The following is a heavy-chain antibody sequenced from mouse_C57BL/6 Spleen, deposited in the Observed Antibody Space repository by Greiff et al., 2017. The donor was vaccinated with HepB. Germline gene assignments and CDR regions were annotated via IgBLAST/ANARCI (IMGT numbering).Heavy chain of an antibody. V-gene: IGHV5-4*01. CDR1: GFTFSSYA. CDR3: ARDQLGRWYFDV. CDR2: ISDGGSYT. D-gene: IGHD4-1*02. J-gene: IGHJ1*03. Sequence: DVMLVESGGGLVKPGGSLKLSCAASGFTFSSYAMSWVRQTPEKRLEWVATISDGGSYTYYPDNVKGRFTISRDNAKNNLYLQMSHLKSEDTAMYYCARDQLGRWYFDVWGTGTTVTVSS.